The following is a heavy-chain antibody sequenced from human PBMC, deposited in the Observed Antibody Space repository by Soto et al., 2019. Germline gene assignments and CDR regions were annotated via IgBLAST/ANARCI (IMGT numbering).Heavy chain of an antibody. CDR3: ARVGMVGTVLGSWFDT. D-gene: IGHD6-19*01. Sequence: PXETLSVPCTVSGGSISSYYWSWIRQPAGKGLEWIGRIYTTGSTNYNPSLKSRVTMSVDTSKNHFSLKLRSVTAADTAVYYCARVGMVGTVLGSWFDTWGQGALVTVSS. CDR1: GGSISSYY. V-gene: IGHV4-4*07. J-gene: IGHJ5*02. CDR2: IYTTGST.